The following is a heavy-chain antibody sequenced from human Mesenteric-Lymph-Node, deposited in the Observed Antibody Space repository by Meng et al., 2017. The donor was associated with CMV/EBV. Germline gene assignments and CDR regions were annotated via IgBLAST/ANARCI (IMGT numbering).Heavy chain of an antibody. Sequence: GESLKISCAASGFSVSSIYMTWVRQAPGKGLEWVSVIYIDGNTDYADSVKGRFTISRDNSKNTLYLQMDSLRAEDTAVYYCARDFWSGYWYWDQGTLVTVSS. J-gene: IGHJ4*02. CDR1: GFSVSSIY. D-gene: IGHD3-3*01. V-gene: IGHV3-53*01. CDR2: IYIDGNT. CDR3: ARDFWSGYWY.